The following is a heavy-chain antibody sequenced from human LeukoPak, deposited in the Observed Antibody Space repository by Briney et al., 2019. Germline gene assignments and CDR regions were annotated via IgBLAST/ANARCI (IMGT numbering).Heavy chain of an antibody. J-gene: IGHJ4*02. CDR1: GGSISSYY. Sequence: SETLSLTCTVSGGSISSYYWSWIRQPPGKGLEWIGEINHSGSTNYNPSLKSRVTISVDTSKNQFSLKLSSVTAADTAVYYCASEDFDYWGQGTLVTVS. CDR2: INHSGST. CDR3: ASEDFDY. V-gene: IGHV4-34*01.